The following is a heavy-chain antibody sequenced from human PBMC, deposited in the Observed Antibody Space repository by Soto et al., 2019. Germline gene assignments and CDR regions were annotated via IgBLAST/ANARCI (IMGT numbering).Heavy chain of an antibody. CDR1: GGSISSGGYY. J-gene: IGHJ4*02. CDR2: IYYSGST. D-gene: IGHD3-10*01. CDR3: ARGGLLWFGELLAQPYYCDY. Sequence: QVQLQESGPGLVKPSQTLSLTCTVSGGSISSGGYYWSWIRQHPGKGLEWIGYIYYSGSTYYNPSLTSRVTISVETSKNQFSLKLSSVTAADTAVYYCARGGLLWFGELLAQPYYCDYWGQGTLVTVSS. V-gene: IGHV4-31*03.